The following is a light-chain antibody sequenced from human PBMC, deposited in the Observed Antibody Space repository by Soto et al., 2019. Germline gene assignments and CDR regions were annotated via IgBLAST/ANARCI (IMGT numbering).Light chain of an antibody. J-gene: IGKJ1*01. V-gene: IGKV3-20*01. CDR1: HIFSNSY. CDR2: GAS. CDR3: QQYSSSGT. Sequence: EIVLTQSPGTLSLSPGERATLSCRASHIFSNSYLSWYQQKPGQAPRLLICGASNRATVIPDRCSGSGSGTDFTLTSSILEAEYFAVYYYQQYSSSGTFGQGTKVDIK.